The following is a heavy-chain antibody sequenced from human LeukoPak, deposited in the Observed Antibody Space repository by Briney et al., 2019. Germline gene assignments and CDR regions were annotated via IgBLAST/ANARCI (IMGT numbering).Heavy chain of an antibody. CDR3: ARGALKWELPPIRARKSYYFDY. D-gene: IGHD1-26*01. CDR2: INQSGST. Sequence: NSSETLSLTCAVYSGSFSNYYWSWIRQPPGKGLEWIGEINQSGSTNYNPSLKSRVTISVDTSKNHFSLKLSSVTAADTAVYYCARGALKWELPPIRARKSYYFDYWGQGTLVTVSS. J-gene: IGHJ4*02. V-gene: IGHV4-34*01. CDR1: SGSFSNYY.